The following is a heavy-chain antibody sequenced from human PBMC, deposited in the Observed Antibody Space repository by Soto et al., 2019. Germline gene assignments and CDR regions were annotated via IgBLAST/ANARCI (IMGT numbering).Heavy chain of an antibody. CDR2: ISPTGDNT. CDR1: EFMFSSYA. Sequence: DVQLLESGGGLVQPGGSLRLSCEASEFMFSSYAMSWVRQAPGKGLEWVSTISPTGDNTYYADSVKGRFTLSRDNSKDTLSLQMNSLTNEDTAIYYCAKAKSLRAVRGSSFDYWGQGALVTVSS. D-gene: IGHD6-19*01. V-gene: IGHV3-23*01. CDR3: AKAKSLRAVRGSSFDY. J-gene: IGHJ4*02.